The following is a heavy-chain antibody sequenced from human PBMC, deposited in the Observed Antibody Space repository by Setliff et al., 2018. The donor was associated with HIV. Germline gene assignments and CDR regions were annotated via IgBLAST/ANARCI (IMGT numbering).Heavy chain of an antibody. D-gene: IGHD1-26*01. Sequence: GSLRLSCAASGFTVSSNYMSWVRQAPGKGLEWVSYISATGTTVSYADSVRGRFIISRDSVRNEVYLQMKSLRVDDTALYYCVRDQLRWPERWDFDFWGQGTLVTVSS. CDR1: GFTVSSNY. V-gene: IGHV3-48*01. J-gene: IGHJ4*02. CDR2: ISATGTTV. CDR3: VRDQLRWPERWDFDF.